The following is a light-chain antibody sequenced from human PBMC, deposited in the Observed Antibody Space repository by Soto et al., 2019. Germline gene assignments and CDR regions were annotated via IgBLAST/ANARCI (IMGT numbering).Light chain of an antibody. J-gene: IGKJ2*01. CDR1: QSINSE. Sequence: EIVMPQSPATLSLSPGERAALSCRASQSINSELAWYQQKPGQPPRLLIYGASTRATGLPARFTGSESGSEFTLTISGLQSEDFAVYYCQQGHNWPLTFGQGTRLQI. CDR3: QQGHNWPLT. V-gene: IGKV3-15*01. CDR2: GAS.